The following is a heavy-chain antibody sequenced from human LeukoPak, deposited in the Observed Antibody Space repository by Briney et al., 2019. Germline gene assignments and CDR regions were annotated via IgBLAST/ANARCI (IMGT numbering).Heavy chain of an antibody. CDR3: CSSTSFAYGMDV. J-gene: IGHJ6*02. V-gene: IGHV3-66*01. CDR1: GFTVSSNY. Sequence: GGSLRLSCAASGFTVSSNYMSWVRQAPGKGLEWVSVIYSGGSTYYAGSVKGRFTISRDNSKNTLYLQMNSLRAEDTAVYYCCSSTSFAYGMDVWGQGTTVTVSS. CDR2: IYSGGST. D-gene: IGHD2-2*01.